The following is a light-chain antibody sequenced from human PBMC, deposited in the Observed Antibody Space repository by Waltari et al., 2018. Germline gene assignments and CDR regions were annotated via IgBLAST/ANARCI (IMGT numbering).Light chain of an antibody. CDR1: ALTKQT. V-gene: IGLV3-25*03. J-gene: IGLJ1*01. CDR2: KDS. CDR3: QSTDSNGTYLYV. Sequence: SYELTQPPSVSVSPGQPARITCPGAALTKQTGYWYQKKAGPAPVLVIKKDSERPSGIPERFSGSSSGSTVTLTITGVQAEDEADYYCQSTDSNGTYLYVFGSGTKVTVL.